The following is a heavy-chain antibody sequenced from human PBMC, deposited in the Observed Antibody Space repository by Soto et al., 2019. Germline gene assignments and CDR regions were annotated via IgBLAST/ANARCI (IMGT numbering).Heavy chain of an antibody. CDR3: ARDLEYYYDSSGYRYWFDT. Sequence: GASVKVSCKASGYTFTGYYMHWVRQAPGQGLEWMGWINPNSGGTNYAQKFQGRVTMTRDTSISTAYMELSRLRSDDTAVYYCARDLEYYYDSSGYRYWFDTWLQGTLVTVSS. D-gene: IGHD3-22*01. CDR2: INPNSGGT. CDR1: GYTFTGYY. V-gene: IGHV1-2*02. J-gene: IGHJ5*02.